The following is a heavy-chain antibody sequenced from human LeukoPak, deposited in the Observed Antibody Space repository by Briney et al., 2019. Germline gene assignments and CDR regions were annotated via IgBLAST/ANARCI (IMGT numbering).Heavy chain of an antibody. Sequence: SVKVSCKASGGTFSSYAISWVRQAPGQGLEWMGGIIPIFGTANYAQKFQGRVTITADESTSTAYMELRSLTSDDTAVYFCVREPYNRSSDRHERAFDYWGQGTLVTVSS. CDR3: VREPYNRSSDRHERAFDY. V-gene: IGHV1-69*01. CDR2: IIPIFGTA. D-gene: IGHD6-6*01. J-gene: IGHJ4*02. CDR1: GGTFSSYA.